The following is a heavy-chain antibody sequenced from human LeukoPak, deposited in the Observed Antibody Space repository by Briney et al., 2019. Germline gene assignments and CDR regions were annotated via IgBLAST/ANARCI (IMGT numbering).Heavy chain of an antibody. D-gene: IGHD2-2*01. J-gene: IGHJ4*02. CDR2: ISANDGNT. CDR3: AGGSHVTREDY. V-gene: IGHV1-18*01. CDR1: GYTFTSYG. Sequence: ASVKVSCKASGYTFTSYGISWVRQAPGQGLEWMGWISANDGNTDYPQKLQGRVTMTTDTSTSTAYMELRSLRSDETAVYYCAGGSHVTREDYWGQGTLVTVSS.